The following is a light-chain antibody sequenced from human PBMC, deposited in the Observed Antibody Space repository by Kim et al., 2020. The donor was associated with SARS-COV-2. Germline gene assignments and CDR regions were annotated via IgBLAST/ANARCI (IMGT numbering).Light chain of an antibody. CDR1: QSVSSN. Sequence: SPGEGATRSCRASQSVSSNLAWYQQKPGQAPRLLIYGASTRATGIPARFSGSGSGTEFTLTISSLQSEDFAVYYCQKYNNWPPATFGGGTKVDIK. CDR2: GAS. CDR3: QKYNNWPPAT. V-gene: IGKV3-15*01. J-gene: IGKJ4*01.